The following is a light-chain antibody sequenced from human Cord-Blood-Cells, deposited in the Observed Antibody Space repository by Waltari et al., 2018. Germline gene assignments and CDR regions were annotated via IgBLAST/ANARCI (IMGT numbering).Light chain of an antibody. CDR3: QQRSNWPT. J-gene: IGKJ1*01. Sequence: EIVLTQSRATLSLSPGVRATLFCRASQSLSSYLAWYQQKPGQSPRLLISYASNRGTSNAAKFGGIGSRTDFNLAISCREPDDFAVYDCQQRSNWPTFGDGTKGEI. CDR1: QSLSSY. V-gene: IGKV3-11*01. CDR2: YAS.